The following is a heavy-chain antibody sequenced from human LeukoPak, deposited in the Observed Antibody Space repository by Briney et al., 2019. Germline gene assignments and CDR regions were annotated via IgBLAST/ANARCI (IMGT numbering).Heavy chain of an antibody. V-gene: IGHV3-30*09. CDR3: ARFRAATTRFDY. J-gene: IGHJ4*02. Sequence: PGGSLRLSCAASGITFRNYAMYWVRQAPGRGLEWAAVVSFDGNTTFYSDSVKGRFAISRDNSKNTLYLEMNSLRPEDTAVYYCARFRAATTRFDYWGQGTLVTVSS. D-gene: IGHD1/OR15-1a*01. CDR2: VSFDGNTT. CDR1: GITFRNYA.